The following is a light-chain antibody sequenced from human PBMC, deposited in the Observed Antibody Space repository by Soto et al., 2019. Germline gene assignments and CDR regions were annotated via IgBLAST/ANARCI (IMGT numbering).Light chain of an antibody. Sequence: QSALTQPASVSGSPGQSITISCTGTSSAVGGYNYVSWYQQHPGKAPKLMIYGVTNRPSGVSNRFSGSKSANTASLTISGLQAEDEADYYCSSYTSSSTLSVVFGGVTKMTVL. CDR3: SSYTSSSTLSVV. V-gene: IGLV2-14*01. CDR1: SSAVGGYNY. CDR2: GVT. J-gene: IGLJ2*01.